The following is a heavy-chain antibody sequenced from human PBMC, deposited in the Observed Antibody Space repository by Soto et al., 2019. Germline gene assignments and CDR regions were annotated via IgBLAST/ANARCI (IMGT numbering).Heavy chain of an antibody. V-gene: IGHV3-23*01. CDR3: AKDRGSGGIVAGTPDY. CDR2: FSAGGSR. Sequence: ESLRRACAASRCTAGSSALIWVRQAPGKGLEWVATFSAGGSRYYADSVKGRFTISRNSSQNTLYLQMNGLRAEDTALYYCAKDRGSGGIVAGTPDYWGQGTLVTVSS. D-gene: IGHD6-13*01. CDR1: RCTAGSSA. J-gene: IGHJ4*02.